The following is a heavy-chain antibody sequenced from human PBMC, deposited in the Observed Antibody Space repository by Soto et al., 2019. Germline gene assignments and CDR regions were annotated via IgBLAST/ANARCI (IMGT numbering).Heavy chain of an antibody. CDR3: ARAVVLTFSRFYDVDV. V-gene: IGHV1-69*18. D-gene: IGHD2-2*01. Sequence: QVQLVQSGAEVKTPGSSVKVSCEASGGTFSSYSINWVRQAPGQGLEWMGRLIPMFGTTDYAQRFQGRVTFTADESTSTASMEVTNLTSEDTAVYYCARAVVLTFSRFYDVDVWAQGTTVTVSS. J-gene: IGHJ6*02. CDR2: LIPMFGTT. CDR1: GGTFSSYS.